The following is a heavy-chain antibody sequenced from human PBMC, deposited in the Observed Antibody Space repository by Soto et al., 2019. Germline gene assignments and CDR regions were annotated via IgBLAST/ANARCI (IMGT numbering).Heavy chain of an antibody. J-gene: IGHJ3*02. CDR2: ISSSGCVT. Sequence: GGSLRLSCGASGFTFSSYAMNWVRQTPGKGLEWVSDISSSGCVTNYAHSVKGRFTISRDNSKNTLYLQMNSLIAEDMAVYYCAKVAGTHNVFDIWGQGTMVTVSS. V-gene: IGHV3-23*01. CDR3: AKVAGTHNVFDI. CDR1: GFTFSSYA.